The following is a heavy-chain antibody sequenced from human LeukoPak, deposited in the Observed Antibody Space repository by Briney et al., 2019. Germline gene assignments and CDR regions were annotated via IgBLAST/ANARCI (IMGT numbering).Heavy chain of an antibody. J-gene: IGHJ5*02. CDR3: ARGWIAARFVPVDT. Sequence: EASVKVSCKASGGTFSSYASSWVRQAPGQGLECMGGIIPIFGTANYAQKFKGRAKIKTDESTSTAYMEPRSLRPEHPGVYSCARGWIAARFVPVDTWGQGTLVTVSS. CDR1: GGTFSSYA. CDR2: IIPIFGTA. V-gene: IGHV1-69*05. D-gene: IGHD6-6*01.